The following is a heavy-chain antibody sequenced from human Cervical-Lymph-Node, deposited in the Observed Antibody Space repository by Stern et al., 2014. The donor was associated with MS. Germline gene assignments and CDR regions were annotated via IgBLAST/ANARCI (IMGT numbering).Heavy chain of an antibody. Sequence: QVQLVQSGAEVKKPGASVKVSCKASGYTFSSYYMHWVRQAPGQGLEWKGIINPSGGSTRYAQKFQVRVTMTRDTSTSTVYMELSSQRSEDTAVYYCARSGSYSDAFDIWGQGTMVTVSS. V-gene: IGHV1-46*01. D-gene: IGHD1-26*01. CDR1: GYTFSSYY. J-gene: IGHJ3*02. CDR2: INPSGGST. CDR3: ARSGSYSDAFDI.